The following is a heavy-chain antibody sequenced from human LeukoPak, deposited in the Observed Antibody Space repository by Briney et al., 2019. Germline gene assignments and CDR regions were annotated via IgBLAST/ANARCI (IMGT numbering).Heavy chain of an antibody. D-gene: IGHD5-24*01. V-gene: IGHV1-46*01. Sequence: ASVKVSCRTSGYTFTTYYLHWVRQAPGQGLEWMGVINPSGGSTIYAQKFQDRVAMTRDTSTSTVYMDLSSLIAADTAIYYCARAIERGRRFDYWGQGTLVTVS. J-gene: IGHJ4*02. CDR2: INPSGGST. CDR3: ARAIERGRRFDY. CDR1: GYTFTTYY.